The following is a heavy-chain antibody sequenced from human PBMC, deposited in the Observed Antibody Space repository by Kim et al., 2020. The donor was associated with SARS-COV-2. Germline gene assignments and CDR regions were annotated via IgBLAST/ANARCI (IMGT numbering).Heavy chain of an antibody. Sequence: DSLQGRLTVSRGKSKNTLNLHMNSLRAEDTAMYYCAKRMATIGFFENWGQGTLVTVSS. CDR3: AKRMATIGFFEN. D-gene: IGHD2-15*01. J-gene: IGHJ4*02. V-gene: IGHV3-23*01.